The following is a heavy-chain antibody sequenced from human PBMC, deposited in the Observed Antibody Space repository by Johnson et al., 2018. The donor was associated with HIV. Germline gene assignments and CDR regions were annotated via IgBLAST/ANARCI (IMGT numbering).Heavy chain of an antibody. D-gene: IGHD3-16*01. CDR1: GFTFGSFG. V-gene: IGHV3-30*18. CDR3: IKDRGRPGTPAALDI. Sequence: VQLVESGGGLVQPGGSLRLSCAASGFTFGSFGMHWVRQAPGKGLEWVAVISYDGSHKNYVDSVKGRFTISRDNSKNTLYLQMNSLRAEDTAVYHCIKDRGRPGTPAALDIWGQGTMVTVSS. J-gene: IGHJ3*02. CDR2: ISYDGSHK.